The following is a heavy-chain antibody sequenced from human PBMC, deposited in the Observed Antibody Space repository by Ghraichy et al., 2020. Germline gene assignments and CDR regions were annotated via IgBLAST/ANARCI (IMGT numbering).Heavy chain of an antibody. J-gene: IGHJ6*02. CDR3: ARGSTVVRFFYYDGMDV. CDR1: GFTFSSYS. Sequence: GGSLRLSCVGSGFTFSSYSMNWVRQSPGKGLEWVSYITSSSSFISYADSVKGRFTISRDNAHNSLYLQMNSLRDEDTAVYFCARGSTVVRFFYYDGMDVWGQATTVTVSS. D-gene: IGHD4-23*01. V-gene: IGHV3-48*02. CDR2: ITSSSSFI.